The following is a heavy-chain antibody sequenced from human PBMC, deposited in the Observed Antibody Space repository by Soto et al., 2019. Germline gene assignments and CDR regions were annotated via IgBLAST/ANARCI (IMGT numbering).Heavy chain of an antibody. V-gene: IGHV4-30-4*01. Sequence: LSXTCTFSGGSIISGDYYWRCIRQPPGKGLEWIGYIYYSGSTYYNPSLKGRVTISVDTSKNQFSLKLGSVTAADTAVYYCAREVVPAADHYFDYWGQGTLVTVSP. CDR1: GGSIISGDYY. CDR2: IYYSGST. CDR3: AREVVPAADHYFDY. J-gene: IGHJ4*02. D-gene: IGHD2-2*01.